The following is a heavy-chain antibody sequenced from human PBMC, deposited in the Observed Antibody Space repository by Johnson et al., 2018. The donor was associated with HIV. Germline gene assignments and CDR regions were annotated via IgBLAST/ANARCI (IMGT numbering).Heavy chain of an antibody. CDR3: ASCGGTVDDAFDI. CDR1: GFTFDDYA. V-gene: IGHV3-9*01. CDR2: ISWNSGSI. Sequence: VQLVESGGGLVQPGRSLRLSCAASGFTFDDYAMHWVRQAPGQGLAWVSGISWNSGSIGYADSVKGRFTISRDNAKNSRYLQMNSLRAEDTALYYCASCGGTVDDAFDIWGQGTMVTVSS. D-gene: IGHD2-21*01. J-gene: IGHJ3*02.